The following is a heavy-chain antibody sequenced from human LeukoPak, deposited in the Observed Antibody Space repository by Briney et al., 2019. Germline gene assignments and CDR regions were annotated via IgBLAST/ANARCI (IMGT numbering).Heavy chain of an antibody. CDR2: IYSGGST. V-gene: IGHV3-53*01. CDR3: AKDGGTLGSGYMDV. D-gene: IGHD3-10*02. J-gene: IGHJ6*02. CDR1: GFTVSSNY. Sequence: GGSLRLSCAASGFTVSSNYMSWVRQARGKGLEWVSVIYSGGSTYYADSVKGRFTISRDNSKNTLYLQMNSLRAEDTAVYYCAKDGGTLGSGYMDVWGQGTTVTVSS.